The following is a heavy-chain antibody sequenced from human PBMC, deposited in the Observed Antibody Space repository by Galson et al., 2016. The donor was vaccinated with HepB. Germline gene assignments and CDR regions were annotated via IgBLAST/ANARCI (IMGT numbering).Heavy chain of an antibody. V-gene: IGHV3-23*01. Sequence: SLRLSCAASGFSFNIYAMSWVRQAPGKGLEWVSGISPSGDGTYYADSVKGRFTISRDNVKDMLYLQMDSLRAEDTALYFCAKDRGFHESGSGEFDYWGQETPVTVSS. CDR1: GFSFNIYA. D-gene: IGHD6-25*01. CDR3: AKDRGFHESGSGEFDY. CDR2: ISPSGDGT. J-gene: IGHJ4*02.